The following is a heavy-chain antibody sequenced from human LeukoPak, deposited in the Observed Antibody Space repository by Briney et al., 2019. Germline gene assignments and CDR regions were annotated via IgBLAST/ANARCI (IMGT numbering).Heavy chain of an antibody. CDR3: ARQSADYYGSGSPSSEFDY. Sequence: SETLSLTCTVSGGSISSYYWSWIRQPTGKGLEWIGYIYYSGSTNYNPSLKSRVTISVDTSKNQFSLKLSSVTAADTAVYYCARQSADYYGSGSPSSEFDYWGQGTLVTVSS. CDR2: IYYSGST. V-gene: IGHV4-59*08. J-gene: IGHJ4*02. CDR1: GGSISSYY. D-gene: IGHD3-10*01.